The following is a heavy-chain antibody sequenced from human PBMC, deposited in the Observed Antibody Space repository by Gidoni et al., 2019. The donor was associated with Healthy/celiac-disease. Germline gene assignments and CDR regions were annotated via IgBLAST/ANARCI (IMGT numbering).Heavy chain of an antibody. CDR1: GYTFTSYA. CDR2: INAGNGNT. D-gene: IGHD3-10*01. CDR3: ARDQVRGVISYYYGMDV. V-gene: IGHV1-3*01. Sequence: QVQLVQSGAEVKKPGASVEVSCKASGYTFTSYAMHWVRQAPGQRLEWMGWINAGNGNTKYSQKFQGRVTITRDTSASTAYMELSSLRSEDTAVYYCARDQVRGVISYYYGMDVWGQGTTVTVSS. J-gene: IGHJ6*02.